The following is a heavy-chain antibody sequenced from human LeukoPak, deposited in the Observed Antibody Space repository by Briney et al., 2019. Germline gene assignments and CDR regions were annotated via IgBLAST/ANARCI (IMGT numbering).Heavy chain of an antibody. V-gene: IGHV4-39*01. Sequence: PSETLSLTCTVSGGSISGSSYYWGWIRQPPGKGLEWIGSIYYSGSTYYNPSLKSRVTISVDTSKNQFSLKLSSVTAADTAVYYCARRSYDILTGYYNVDYWGQGTLVTVSS. CDR1: GGSISGSSYY. CDR2: IYYSGST. CDR3: ARRSYDILTGYYNVDY. J-gene: IGHJ4*02. D-gene: IGHD3-9*01.